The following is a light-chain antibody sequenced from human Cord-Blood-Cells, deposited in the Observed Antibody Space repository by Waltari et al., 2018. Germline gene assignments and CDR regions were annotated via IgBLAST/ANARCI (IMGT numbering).Light chain of an antibody. CDR2: LGS. J-gene: IGKJ1*01. Sequence: DIVMTQSQLSLPVTPGEPASISCRSRQSLLHSKGYNYLDLYLHKPGQSPQLRIYLGSNRASGIPYRFSGNGSGTDFTLKISRVEAEDVRVYYCMQALQTPPWTFGQETKVEIK. CDR1: QSLLHSKGYNY. CDR3: MQALQTPPWT. V-gene: IGKV2-28*01.